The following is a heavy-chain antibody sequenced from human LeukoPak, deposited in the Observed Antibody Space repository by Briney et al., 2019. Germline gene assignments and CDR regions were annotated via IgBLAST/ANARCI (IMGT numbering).Heavy chain of an antibody. CDR2: IYYSGST. Sequence: SETLSLTCTVSGGSISSYYWSWLRQPPGKGLEWIGYIYYSGSTNYNPSLKSRVTISVDTSKNQFSLKLSSVTAADTAVYYCARVGAYCGGDCFSVWFDYWGQGTLVTVSS. J-gene: IGHJ4*02. CDR1: GGSISSYY. V-gene: IGHV4-59*01. D-gene: IGHD2-21*02. CDR3: ARVGAYCGGDCFSVWFDY.